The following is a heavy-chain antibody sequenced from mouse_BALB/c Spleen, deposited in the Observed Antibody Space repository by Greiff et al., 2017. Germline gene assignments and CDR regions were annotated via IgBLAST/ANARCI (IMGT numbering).Heavy chain of an antibody. Sequence: EVKLQESGPSLVKPSQTLSLTCSVTGDSITSGYWNWIRKFPGNKLEYMGYISYSGSTYYNPSLKSRISITRDTSKNQFFLQLNSVTTEDTATYYCARGGYGSSYGFAYWGQGTLVTVSA. J-gene: IGHJ3*01. CDR3: ARGGYGSSYGFAY. CDR2: ISYSGST. D-gene: IGHD1-1*01. CDR1: GDSITSGY. V-gene: IGHV3-8*02.